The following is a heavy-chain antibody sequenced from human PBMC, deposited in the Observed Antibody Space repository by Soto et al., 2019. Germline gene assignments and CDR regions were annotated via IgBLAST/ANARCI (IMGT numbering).Heavy chain of an antibody. V-gene: IGHV6-1*01. CDR3: ARDGNSSGWYYYYYGMDV. CDR2: TYYRSKWYN. J-gene: IGHJ6*02. CDR1: GDSVSSNSAA. Sequence: SQTLSLTCAISGDSVSSNSAAWNWIRQSPSRGLEWLGRTYYRSKWYNDYAVSVKSRITINPDTSKNQFSLQLNSVPPADTAVYYCARDGNSSGWYYYYYGMDVWGQGTTVTVSS. D-gene: IGHD6-19*01.